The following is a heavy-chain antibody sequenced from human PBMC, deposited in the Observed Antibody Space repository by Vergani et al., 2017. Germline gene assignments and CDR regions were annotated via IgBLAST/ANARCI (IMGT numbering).Heavy chain of an antibody. J-gene: IGHJ4*02. V-gene: IGHV4-34*01. CDR3: ARNNVQYCSSTSCYRLRVLLVFDY. D-gene: IGHD2-2*01. CDR2: INHSGST. CDR1: GFTFSDYY. Sequence: QVQLVESGGGLVKPGGSLRLSCAASGFTFSDYYMSWIRQPPGKGLEWIGEINHSGSTNYNPSLKSRVTISVDTSKNQFSLKLSSVTAADTAVYYCARNNVQYCSSTSCYRLRVLLVFDYWGQGTLVTVSS.